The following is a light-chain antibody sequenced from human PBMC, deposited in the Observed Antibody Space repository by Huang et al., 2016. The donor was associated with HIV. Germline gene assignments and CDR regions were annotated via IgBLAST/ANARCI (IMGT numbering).Light chain of an antibody. J-gene: IGKJ3*01. CDR3: QQYNNWLAGT. V-gene: IGKV3-15*01. CDR2: DAS. CDR1: QRVSSN. Sequence: EIVMTQSPATLSVSPGERATLSCRASQRVSSNLAWYQQNPGQAPRLLIYDASTRATGIPARFSGSGSGTEFTLTISSLQSEDFALYYCQQYNNWLAGTFGPGTKVDIK.